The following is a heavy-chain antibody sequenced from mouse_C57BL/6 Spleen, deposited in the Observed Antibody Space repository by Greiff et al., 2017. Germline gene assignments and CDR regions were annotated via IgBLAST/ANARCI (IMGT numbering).Heavy chain of an antibody. D-gene: IGHD1-3*01. J-gene: IGHJ3*01. V-gene: IGHV3-6*01. CDR1: GYSITSGYY. Sequence: ESGPGLVKPSQSLSLTCSVTGYSITSGYYWNWIRQFPGNKLEWMGYISYDGSNNYNPSLKNRISITRDTSKNQFFLKLNSVTTEDTATYYCASNSFAYWGQGTLVTVSA. CDR2: ISYDGSN. CDR3: ASNSFAY.